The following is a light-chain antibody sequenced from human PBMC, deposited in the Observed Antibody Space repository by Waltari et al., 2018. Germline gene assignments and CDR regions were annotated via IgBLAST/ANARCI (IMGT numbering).Light chain of an antibody. CDR3: HQYCTSPKT. Sequence: EIVLTQSPGTLSLSPGEGAALSCRASQNVGRNYLARYQQKPGQAPRLLIYGASNRATGIPDRFSGRGAGTDFTLTVSRLEPEDFAVYYCHQYCTSPKTFGQGTKVELK. J-gene: IGKJ1*01. V-gene: IGKV3-20*01. CDR2: GAS. CDR1: QNVGRNY.